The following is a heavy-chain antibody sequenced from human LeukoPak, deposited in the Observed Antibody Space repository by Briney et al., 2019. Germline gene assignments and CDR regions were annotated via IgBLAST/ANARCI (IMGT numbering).Heavy chain of an antibody. D-gene: IGHD3-10*01. CDR3: AGGSLWLDV. CDR2: IYSSGST. J-gene: IGHJ6*02. V-gene: IGHV4-4*07. Sequence: PSETLSLTCTVSGGSISSSHLNWIRQPAGKGLEWIGHIYSSGSTNYNPSLTSRVTMSADTSKNQFSLKLTSVAAADTAVYFCAGGSLWLDVWGQGTTVTVSS. CDR1: GGSISSSH.